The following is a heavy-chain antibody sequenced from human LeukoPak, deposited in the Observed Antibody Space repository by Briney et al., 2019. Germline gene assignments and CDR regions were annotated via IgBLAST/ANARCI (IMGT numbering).Heavy chain of an antibody. CDR3: ARSIRGCSSSACYEDY. D-gene: IGHD2-2*01. J-gene: IGHJ4*02. CDR2: INPSGGST. V-gene: IGHV1-46*01. CDR1: GYTFTDYY. Sequence: VSVTVSCKASGYTFTDYYIHWVRQAPGQGLEWMGMINPSGGSTSYAQKFQGRVTMTRDTSTSTVYMDLNSLRSEDTAVYFCARSIRGCSSSACYEDYWGEGTLVTVSS.